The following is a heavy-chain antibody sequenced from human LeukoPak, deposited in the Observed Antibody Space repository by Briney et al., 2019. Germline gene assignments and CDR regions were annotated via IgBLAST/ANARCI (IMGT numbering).Heavy chain of an antibody. CDR1: GFTFNTYG. CDR3: VTDLVIKGYFDY. D-gene: IGHD2-21*01. Sequence: GGSLRLSCAASGFTFNTYGMHWVRQAPGKGLEWVAVIWYDGSNKYYADSVKGRFTISRDNSKNTLYLQMNSLRAEDTAVYYCVTDLVIKGYFDYWGQGALVTVSS. V-gene: IGHV3-33*01. J-gene: IGHJ4*02. CDR2: IWYDGSNK.